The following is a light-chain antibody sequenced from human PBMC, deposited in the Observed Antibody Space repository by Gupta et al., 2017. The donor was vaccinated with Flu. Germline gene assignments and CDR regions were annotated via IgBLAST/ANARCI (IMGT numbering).Light chain of an antibody. CDR2: RNN. V-gene: IGLV1-47*01. Sequence: QRVTISCSGSSSNIGSNYVYWYQQPPGTAPKLLIYRNNQRPSGVPDRFSGSKSGTSASLTISGLRAEDEADYYCAAWDDSLREVFGGGTKLTVL. CDR1: SSNIGSNY. J-gene: IGLJ3*02. CDR3: AAWDDSLREV.